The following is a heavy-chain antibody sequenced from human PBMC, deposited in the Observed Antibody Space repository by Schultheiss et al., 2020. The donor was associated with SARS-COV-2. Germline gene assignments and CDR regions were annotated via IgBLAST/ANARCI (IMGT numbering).Heavy chain of an antibody. D-gene: IGHD3-10*01. CDR3: AREMTMVRGVANYYYYHMDV. V-gene: IGHV3-23*01. Sequence: GGSLRLSCGASGFTFSSYAMSWVRQTPGKGLEWVSAISGSGTSTYYADSVKGRFTISRDNSKNTVYLQMNSLRAEDTAVYYCAREMTMVRGVANYYYYHMDVWGKGTTVTVSS. J-gene: IGHJ6*03. CDR1: GFTFSSYA. CDR2: ISGSGTST.